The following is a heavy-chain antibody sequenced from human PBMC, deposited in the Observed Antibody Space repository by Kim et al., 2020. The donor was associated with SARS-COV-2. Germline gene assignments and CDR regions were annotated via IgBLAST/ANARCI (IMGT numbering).Heavy chain of an antibody. J-gene: IGHJ4*02. CDR2: INTDGRDT. Sequence: GGSLRLSCVTSGFTFSDSWMHWVRQAPGNGLVWVSRINTDGRDTSYADSMKGRFTISRDNAKNTLYLQMNSLRAEDTAVYYCARVVPGTNIFDYWGQGTLVTVSS. CDR3: ARVVPGTNIFDY. CDR1: GFTFSDSW. D-gene: IGHD1-7*01. V-gene: IGHV3-74*01.